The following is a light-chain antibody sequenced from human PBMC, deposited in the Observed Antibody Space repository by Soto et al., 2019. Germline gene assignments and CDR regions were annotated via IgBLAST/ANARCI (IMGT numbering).Light chain of an antibody. J-gene: IGKJ2*01. V-gene: IGKV1-9*01. CDR1: QGISTY. Sequence: DIQLTQSPSFLSASVGDRVTITCRARQGISTYLAWYQQKSGKAPKLLIYVASTLQSGVPSRFSGSGSGTEFTVTISSLQPEDLATYYCQQLYSYPYTFGQGTKLEI. CDR2: VAS. CDR3: QQLYSYPYT.